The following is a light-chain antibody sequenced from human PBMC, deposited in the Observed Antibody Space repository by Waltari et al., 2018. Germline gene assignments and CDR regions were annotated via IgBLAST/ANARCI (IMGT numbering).Light chain of an antibody. CDR3: SSYTSSGTGVL. CDR1: SSDVGGYNY. CDR2: DVT. J-gene: IGLJ2*01. Sequence: QSALTQPASVSGSPGQSITISCTGTSSDVGGYNYVSWYQQHPGKAPKLMIYDVTNRPSGVSNRFSGSKSGNTASLTISGLQAEDEADYYCSSYTSSGTGVLFGGGTNLSVL. V-gene: IGLV2-14*03.